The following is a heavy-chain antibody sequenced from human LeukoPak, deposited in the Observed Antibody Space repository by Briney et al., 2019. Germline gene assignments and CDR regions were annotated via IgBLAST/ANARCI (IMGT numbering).Heavy chain of an antibody. V-gene: IGHV4-34*01. CDR2: INHSGST. J-gene: IGHJ4*02. D-gene: IGHD3-10*01. CDR1: GGSFSGYY. CDR3: ARARYGSGNIDY. Sequence: SETLSLTCAVYGGSFSGYYWSRIRQPPGKGLEWIGEINHSGSTNYNPSLKSRVTISVDTSKNQFSLKLSSVTAADTAVYYCARARYGSGNIDYWGQGTLVTVSS.